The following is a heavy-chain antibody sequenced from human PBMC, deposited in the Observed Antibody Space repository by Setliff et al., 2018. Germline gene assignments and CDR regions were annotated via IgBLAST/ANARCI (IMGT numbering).Heavy chain of an antibody. J-gene: IGHJ3*02. CDR3: AKAGHDAFDI. D-gene: IGHD5-12*01. Sequence: PGGSLRLSCAASGFTFSIYAMAWVRQAPGKGLEWVSIISGDSSFTNHADSVKGRFTISRDRSRSTVYLQMNSLRVEDTAVYFCAKAGHDAFDIWGLGTTVTVSS. CDR2: ISGDSSFT. V-gene: IGHV3-23*01. CDR1: GFTFSIYA.